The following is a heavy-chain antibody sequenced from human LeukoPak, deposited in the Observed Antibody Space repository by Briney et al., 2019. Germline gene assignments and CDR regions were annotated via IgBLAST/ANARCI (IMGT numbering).Heavy chain of an antibody. D-gene: IGHD1-1*01. CDR3: ARVRLERDAFDI. CDR2: INHSGST. CDR1: GGSFSGYY. V-gene: IGHV4-34*01. J-gene: IGHJ3*02. Sequence: SETLSLTCAVYGGSFSGYYWSWIRQPPGKGLEWIGEINHSGSTNYNPSLKSRVTISVDTSKNQFSLKLSFVTAADTAVYYCARVRLERDAFDIWGQGTMVTVSS.